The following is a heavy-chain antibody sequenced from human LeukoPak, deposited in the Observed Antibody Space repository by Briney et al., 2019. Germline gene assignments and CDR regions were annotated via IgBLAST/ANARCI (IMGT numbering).Heavy chain of an antibody. D-gene: IGHD2-15*01. CDR1: GYTFTSYA. CDR3: ARVAEDCSGGRCYPPPGDV. V-gene: IGHV7-4-1*02. J-gene: IGHJ6*02. CDR2: INTNTGNP. Sequence: ASVKVSCKASGYTFTSYAMNWVRQAPGQGLEWMGWINTNTGNPTYAQGFTGRFVLSLDTSVSTAYLQISSLKAEDTAVYYCARVAEDCSGGRCYPPPGDVWGQGTTVTVSS.